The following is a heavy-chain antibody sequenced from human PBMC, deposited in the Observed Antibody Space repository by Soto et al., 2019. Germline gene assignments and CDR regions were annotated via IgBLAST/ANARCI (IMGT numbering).Heavy chain of an antibody. CDR2: ISSSGSTI. V-gene: IGHV3-48*03. Sequence: SGGSLRLSCAASGFTFSSYEMNWVRQAPGKGLEWVSYISSSGSTIYYADSVKGRFTISRDNAKNSLYLQMNSLRAEDTAVYYCARTRREWELLVNFDYWGQGTLVTVSS. CDR3: ARTRREWELLVNFDY. D-gene: IGHD1-26*01. CDR1: GFTFSSYE. J-gene: IGHJ4*02.